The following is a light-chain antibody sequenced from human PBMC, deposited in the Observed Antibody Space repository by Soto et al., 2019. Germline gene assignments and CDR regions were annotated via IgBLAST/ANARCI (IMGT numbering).Light chain of an antibody. J-gene: IGKJ1*01. Sequence: EIAITKSPSSLSAPVGEPITITWRASQSISSSLNWYQHSPGRPPKLLLVAASNLHAGVPPRFSGCGSGTSFSLTIRSLQPEDFATYYCQQSFNLPRTFGPGTKVDI. CDR3: QQSFNLPRT. CDR2: AAS. V-gene: IGKV1-39*01. CDR1: QSISSS.